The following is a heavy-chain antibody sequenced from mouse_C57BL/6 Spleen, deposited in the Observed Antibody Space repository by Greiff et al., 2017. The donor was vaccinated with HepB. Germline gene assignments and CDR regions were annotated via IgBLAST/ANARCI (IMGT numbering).Heavy chain of an antibody. D-gene: IGHD1-1*01. CDR3: ARLGYGSSLYAMDY. J-gene: IGHJ4*01. V-gene: IGHV1-81*01. CDR2: IYPRSGNT. CDR1: GYTFTSYG. Sequence: VQLQQSGAELARPGASVKLSCKASGYTFTSYGISWVKQRTGQGLEWIGEIYPRSGNTYYNEKFKGKAKLTADKSSSTAYMELRSLTSEDSAVYFCARLGYGSSLYAMDYWGQGTSVTVSS.